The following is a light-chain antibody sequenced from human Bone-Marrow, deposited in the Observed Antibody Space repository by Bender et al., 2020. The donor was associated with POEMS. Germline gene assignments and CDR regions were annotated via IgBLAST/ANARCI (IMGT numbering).Light chain of an antibody. CDR1: QLVYKY. CDR2: QDR. V-gene: IGLV3-1*01. J-gene: IGLJ2*01. Sequence: SYDLTQPPSMSVSPGQTASIPCSGDQLVYKYIAWYRQRPGQSPVLLIYQDRRRPAGIPGRFSRSNSGNTATLTIGGAQAVDEADYYCKVWVSNTGLIFGAATKLTVL. CDR3: KVWVSNTGLI.